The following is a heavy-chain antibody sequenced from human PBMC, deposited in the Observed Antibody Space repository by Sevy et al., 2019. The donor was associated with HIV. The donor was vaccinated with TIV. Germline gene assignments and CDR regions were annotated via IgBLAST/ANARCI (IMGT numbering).Heavy chain of an antibody. D-gene: IGHD2-21*02. V-gene: IGHV3-48*02. CDR3: ARDRRGGDRYYYYYYMDV. CDR2: ISSSSSTI. CDR1: GFTFSSYS. Sequence: GGSLRLSCAASGFTFSSYSMNWVRQAPGKGLEWVSYISSSSSTIYYADSVKGRLTISRDNAKNSLYLQMNSLRDEDTAVYYCARDRRGGDRYYYYYYMDVWGKGTTVTVSS. J-gene: IGHJ6*03.